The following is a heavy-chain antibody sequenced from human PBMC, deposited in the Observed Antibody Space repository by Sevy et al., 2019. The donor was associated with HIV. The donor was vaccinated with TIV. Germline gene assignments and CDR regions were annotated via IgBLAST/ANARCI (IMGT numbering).Heavy chain of an antibody. CDR3: AKDNFSGRRDGCNYLFDY. CDR2: IWYGGSNK. J-gene: IGHJ4*02. CDR1: GFTFSSYA. Sequence: GGSLRLSCAASGFTFSSYAMHWVRQAPGKGLEWVAVIWYGGSNKYYADSVKGRFTISRDNSKNTLYLQMNSLRAEDKAVYYYAKDNFSGRRDGCNYLFDYWGQGTLVTVSS. V-gene: IGHV3-33*06. D-gene: IGHD3-10*01.